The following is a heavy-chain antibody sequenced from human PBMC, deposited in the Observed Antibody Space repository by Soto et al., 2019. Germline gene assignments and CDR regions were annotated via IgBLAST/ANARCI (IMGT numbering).Heavy chain of an antibody. D-gene: IGHD2-21*02. CDR1: GFSFNNYA. J-gene: IGHJ4*02. CDR2: ISFDGSNK. CDR3: ARGATAIPTSLGY. Sequence: QVQLVESGGGVVQPGKSRRLSCAASGFSFNNYAIHWVRQGPGKGLEWVAVISFDGSNKFYADSVKGRFTISRDNPKNIVFLQMDSLRTEDTALYYCARGATAIPTSLGYWGQGALVTVSS. V-gene: IGHV3-30-3*01.